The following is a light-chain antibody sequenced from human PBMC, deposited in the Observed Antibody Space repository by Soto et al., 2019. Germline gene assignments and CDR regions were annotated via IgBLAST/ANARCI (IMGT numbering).Light chain of an antibody. CDR1: QTISSW. V-gene: IGKV1-39*01. CDR2: AAS. Sequence: DIQMTQSPSTLSGSVGDRVTITCRASQTISSWLAWYQQKPGKAPKLLIYAASSLQSGVPPRFSGSGSGTDFTLTISSLQPEDFATDYCQQSYSTPRDTFGQGTRLEIK. CDR3: QQSYSTPRDT. J-gene: IGKJ5*01.